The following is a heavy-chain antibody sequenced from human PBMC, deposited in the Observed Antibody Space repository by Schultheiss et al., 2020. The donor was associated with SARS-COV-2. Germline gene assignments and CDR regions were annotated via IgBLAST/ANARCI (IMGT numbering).Heavy chain of an antibody. Sequence: SETLSLTCAVYGGSFSGYYWSWIRQPPGKGLEWIGEINHSGSTNYNPSLKSRVTISVDTSKNQFSLKLSSVTAADTAVYYCARGDGVVFDYWGQGTLVTVSS. D-gene: IGHD3-3*01. J-gene: IGHJ4*02. CDR3: ARGDGVVFDY. V-gene: IGHV4-34*09. CDR2: INHSGST. CDR1: GGSFSGYY.